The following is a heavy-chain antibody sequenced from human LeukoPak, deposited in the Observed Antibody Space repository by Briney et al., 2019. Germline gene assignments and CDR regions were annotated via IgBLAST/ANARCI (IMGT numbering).Heavy chain of an antibody. J-gene: IGHJ4*02. V-gene: IGHV3-23*01. CDR2: ISGSGGST. Sequence: GGSLRLSCAASGFTFSSYATSWVRQAPGKGLEWVSAISGSGGSTYYADSVKGRFTISRDNSKNTLYLQMNSLRAEDTAVYYCANGSDIVGATVDYWGQGTLVTVSS. CDR1: GFTFSSYA. D-gene: IGHD1-26*01. CDR3: ANGSDIVGATVDY.